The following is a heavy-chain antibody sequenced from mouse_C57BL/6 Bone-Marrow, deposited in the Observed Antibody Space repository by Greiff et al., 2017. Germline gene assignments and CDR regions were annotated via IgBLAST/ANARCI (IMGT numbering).Heavy chain of an antibody. Sequence: QVQLQQPGAELVKPGASVKLSCKASGYTFTSYWMQWVKQRPGQGLEWIGEIDPSDSYTNYNQKFKGKSTLTVDKSSSTAYMQRSSLTSEDSAVYYCARGYEPMYYWYQGTAVTVTA. V-gene: IGHV1-50*01. CDR3: ARGYEPMYY. CDR2: IDPSDSYT. CDR1: GYTFTSYW. J-gene: IGHJ4*01. D-gene: IGHD2-10*02.